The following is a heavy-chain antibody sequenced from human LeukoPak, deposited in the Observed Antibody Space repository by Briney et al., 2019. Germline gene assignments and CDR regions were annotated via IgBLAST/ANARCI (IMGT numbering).Heavy chain of an antibody. CDR3: ARDKLSVVVTAIYGMDV. J-gene: IGHJ6*02. CDR2: ISSSSSYI. Sequence: GGSLRLSCAASGFTFSSYSMNWVRQAPGKGLEWVSSISSSSSYIYYADSVKGRFNISRDNAKNSLYLQMNSLRAEDTAVYYCARDKLSVVVTAIYGMDVWGQGTTVTVSS. CDR1: GFTFSSYS. D-gene: IGHD2-21*02. V-gene: IGHV3-21*01.